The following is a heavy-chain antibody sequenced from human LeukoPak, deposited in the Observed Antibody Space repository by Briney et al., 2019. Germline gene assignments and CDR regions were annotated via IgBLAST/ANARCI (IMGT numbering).Heavy chain of an antibody. CDR1: GFTFSTYW. J-gene: IGHJ4*02. CDR2: INPDGTTT. D-gene: IGHD6-19*01. V-gene: IGHV3-74*01. Sequence: GGSLRLSCAASGFTFSTYWMHWVRQAPGKGLVWVSRINPDGTTTSYADSVKGRFTISRDNAKDTVYLQMNSLRAEDTAVYYCTRVSIGWYSFDYWGQGTLVTVSS. CDR3: TRVSIGWYSFDY.